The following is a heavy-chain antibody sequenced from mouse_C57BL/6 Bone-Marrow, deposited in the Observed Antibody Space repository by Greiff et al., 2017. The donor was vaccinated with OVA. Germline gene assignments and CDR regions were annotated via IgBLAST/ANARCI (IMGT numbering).Heavy chain of an antibody. Sequence: VQLQQSGAELVRPGASVKLSCTASGFNIKDDYMHWVKQRPEQGLEWIGWIDPENGDTEYASKFQGKATIKADTSSNTAYLQLSSLTSEDTAVYYCTTFRGYCYAMDYWGQGTSVTVSS. CDR2: IDPENGDT. CDR1: GFNIKDDY. D-gene: IGHD2-14*01. CDR3: TTFRGYCYAMDY. J-gene: IGHJ4*01. V-gene: IGHV14-4*01.